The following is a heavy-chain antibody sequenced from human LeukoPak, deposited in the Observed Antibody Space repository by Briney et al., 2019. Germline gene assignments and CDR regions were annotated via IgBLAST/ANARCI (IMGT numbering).Heavy chain of an antibody. V-gene: IGHV1-69*01. CDR1: GGTFSSYA. CDR2: ITPIFGTA. J-gene: IGHJ6*02. CDR3: AREVRPGIVAKKLVSYYGMDV. Sequence: VASVKVSGKASGGTFSSYAISWVRQAPGQGLEWMGGITPIFGTANYAQKFQGRVTITADESTSTAYMELSSLRSEDTAVYYCAREVRPGIVAKKLVSYYGMDVWGQGTTVTVSS. D-gene: IGHD5-12*01.